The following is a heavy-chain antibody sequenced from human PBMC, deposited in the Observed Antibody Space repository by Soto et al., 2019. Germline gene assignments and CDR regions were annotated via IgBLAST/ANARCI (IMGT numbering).Heavy chain of an antibody. J-gene: IGHJ6*03. V-gene: IGHV4-31*03. CDR1: GGYIRSGGYY. CDR3: ARDYRHYGSGSYYMDV. Sequence: TQSLTSTVSGGYIRSGGYYWSWIRQHPGEGLKWIGYIYYSGSTYYNPSLKSRLTISVDTSKNQFSLKLSSVTAADTAVYYCARDYRHYGSGSYYMDVWGKGTTVTVSS. CDR2: IYYSGST. D-gene: IGHD3-10*01.